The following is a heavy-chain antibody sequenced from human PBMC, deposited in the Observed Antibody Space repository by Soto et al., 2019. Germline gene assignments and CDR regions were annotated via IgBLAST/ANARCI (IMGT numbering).Heavy chain of an antibody. CDR2: IKTDGSII. CDR3: ARVGQGAWYFDL. Sequence: EVQLVESGGGLVQPGGSLRLSCAASGFSFSSYWMQWVSQAPGKGLVWVSRIKTDGSIITYADSVKGRFTISRDNAKNTLYLQMNTLRAEETAVYYCARVGQGAWYFDLWGRGTLVTVSS. J-gene: IGHJ2*01. D-gene: IGHD1-26*01. CDR1: GFSFSSYW. V-gene: IGHV3-74*01.